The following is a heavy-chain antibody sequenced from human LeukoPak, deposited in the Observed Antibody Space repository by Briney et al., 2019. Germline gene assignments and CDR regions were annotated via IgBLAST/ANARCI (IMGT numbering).Heavy chain of an antibody. CDR2: ISSNGGTT. CDR3: ARRYSNGYLDY. D-gene: IGHD4-11*01. CDR1: GFTFSNYA. V-gene: IGHV3-64*02. Sequence: GGSLRLSCAASGFTFSNYAMQWVRQAPGKGLEYVSVISSNGGTTYYADSVKDRFTIPRDNSKNTLYLQMGSLRADDMAVYYCARRYSNGYLDYWGQGTLITVSS. J-gene: IGHJ4*02.